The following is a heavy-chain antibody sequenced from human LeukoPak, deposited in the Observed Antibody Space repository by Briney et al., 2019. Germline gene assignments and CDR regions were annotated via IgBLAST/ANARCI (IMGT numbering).Heavy chain of an antibody. D-gene: IGHD3-3*01. CDR2: INAGNGNT. CDR3: ARVGDPYYDFWSGYSGWFDP. J-gene: IGHJ5*02. Sequence: ASVKVSCKASGYTFTSYAMHWVRQAPGQRLEWMGWINAGNGNTKYSQKFQGRVTITRDTSASTAYMELSSLRSEDTAVYYCARVGDPYYDFWSGYSGWFDPWGQGTLVTVSS. CDR1: GYTFTSYA. V-gene: IGHV1-3*01.